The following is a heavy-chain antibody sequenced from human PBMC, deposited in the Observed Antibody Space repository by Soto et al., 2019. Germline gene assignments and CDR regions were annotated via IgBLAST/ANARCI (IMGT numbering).Heavy chain of an antibody. CDR1: GFSFSIYS. CDR3: ARSVEGHFDY. Sequence: EVQLVESGGGLVQPGGSLRLSCAASGFSFSIYSMNWVRQAPGKGLEWSSYITSDTNTIKYADSVKGRFTISRDNAKNSLYLQMNSLRDEDTGVYYCARSVEGHFDYWGQGTVVTVSS. V-gene: IGHV3-48*02. J-gene: IGHJ4*02. CDR2: ITSDTNTI.